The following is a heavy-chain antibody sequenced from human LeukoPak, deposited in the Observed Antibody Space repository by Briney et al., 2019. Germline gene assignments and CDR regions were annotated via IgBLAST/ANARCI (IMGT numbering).Heavy chain of an antibody. CDR2: IYTSGSA. CDR1: GGSFSNYY. J-gene: IGHJ6*02. D-gene: IGHD1-14*01. Sequence: SETLSLTCTVSGGSFSNYYWSWIRQPAGKGLEWIGRIYTSGSANYNPSVKSRVTMSVDTSNNQFSLKLTSVTAADTAVYYCARQPPQYYGMDVWGQGTTVTVSS. V-gene: IGHV4-4*07. CDR3: ARQPPQYYGMDV.